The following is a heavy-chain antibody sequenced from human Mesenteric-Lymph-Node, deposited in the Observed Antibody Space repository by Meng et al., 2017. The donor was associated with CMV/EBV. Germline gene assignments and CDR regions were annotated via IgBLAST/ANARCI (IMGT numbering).Heavy chain of an antibody. CDR3: ARDDDSGDFATFDI. V-gene: IGHV3-66*02. J-gene: IGHJ3*02. CDR2: IFSGGKT. CDR1: GFTVSSSY. Sequence: GGSLRLSCAASGFTVSSSYVSWVRQAAGKGLEWVSVIFSGGKTYYAESVKGRFTISRDNSKNAIYLQMNSLTADDTAMYYCARDDDSGDFATFDIWGHGTMVTVSS. D-gene: IGHD4-17*01.